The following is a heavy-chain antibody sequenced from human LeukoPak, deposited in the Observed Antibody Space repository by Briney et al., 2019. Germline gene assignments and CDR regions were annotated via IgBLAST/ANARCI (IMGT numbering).Heavy chain of an antibody. CDR1: GGPISSYY. V-gene: IGHV4-59*01. CDR3: ARDRCDYGSGSYYCGENGMDV. Sequence: KPSETLSLTCTVSGGPISSYYWSWIRQPPGKGLEWIGYIYYSGSTNYNPSLKSRVTISVDTSKNQFSLKLSSVTAADTAVYYCARDRCDYGSGSYYCGENGMDVWGQGTTVTVSS. J-gene: IGHJ6*02. CDR2: IYYSGST. D-gene: IGHD3-10*01.